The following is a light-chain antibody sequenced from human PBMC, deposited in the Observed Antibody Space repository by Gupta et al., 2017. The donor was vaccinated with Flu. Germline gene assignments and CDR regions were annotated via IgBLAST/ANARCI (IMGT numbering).Light chain of an antibody. V-gene: IGKV1-39*01. CDR2: GAS. Sequence: DIQMTQSPSSLSASIGDRVTLTCRAGQNIKNYLSWYQQTPGKAPKLLIYGASKLQSDVPSKYSGSGSGTEFTLTINTRQPEDFATYHCRQTDMTPYTFGQGTKVEIK. CDR3: RQTDMTPYT. CDR1: QNIKNY. J-gene: IGKJ2*01.